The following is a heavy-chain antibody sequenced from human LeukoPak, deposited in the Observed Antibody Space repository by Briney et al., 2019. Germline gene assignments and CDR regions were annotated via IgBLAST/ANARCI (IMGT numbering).Heavy chain of an antibody. J-gene: IGHJ3*02. CDR3: ASWTGQTGTRAFDI. CDR2: INPNRGGT. Sequence: ASVKVSCKASGYTFSNYYIHWVRQAPGQGLEWMGWINPNRGGTNLAQKFQGRVTMTRDMSTSTVHMELSSLRSEDTAVYYCASWTGQTGTRAFDIWGQGTMVTVSS. V-gene: IGHV1-2*02. D-gene: IGHD1-1*01. CDR1: GYTFSNYY.